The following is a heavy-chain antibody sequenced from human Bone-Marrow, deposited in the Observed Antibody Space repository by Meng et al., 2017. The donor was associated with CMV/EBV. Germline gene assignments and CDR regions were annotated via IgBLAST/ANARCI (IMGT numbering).Heavy chain of an antibody. Sequence: ASVKVSCKASGYTFTGYYMHWVRQAPGQGLEWMGWINPNSGGTNYAQKFQGRVTMTRDTSISTAYMELSRLRSDDTAVYYCAKGASRIVVVGGHRPPPFQHWGQGTLVTVSS. D-gene: IGHD3-22*01. J-gene: IGHJ1*01. CDR2: INPNSGGT. CDR1: GYTFTGYY. V-gene: IGHV1-2*02. CDR3: AKGASRIVVVGGHRPPPFQH.